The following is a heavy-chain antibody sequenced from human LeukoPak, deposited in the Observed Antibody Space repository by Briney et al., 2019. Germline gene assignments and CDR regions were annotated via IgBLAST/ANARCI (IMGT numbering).Heavy chain of an antibody. J-gene: IGHJ3*02. V-gene: IGHV4-61*02. CDR1: GGSISSGSYY. CDR3: ARGSDLYRGGTNAFDM. CDR2: IYTSGNT. D-gene: IGHD3-10*01. Sequence: SQTLSLTCTVSGGSISSGSYYWSWIRQPAGKGLEWIGRIYTSGNTNYNPSLTSRVTISVDTSKNQFSLNLSSVTAADTAVYYCARGSDLYRGGTNAFDMWGQGTMITVSS.